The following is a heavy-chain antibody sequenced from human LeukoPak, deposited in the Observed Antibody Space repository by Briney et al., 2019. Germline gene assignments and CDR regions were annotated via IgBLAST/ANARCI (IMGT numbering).Heavy chain of an antibody. CDR3: SQGPLLGSGYHPGY. CDR1: GFTFSSAA. CDR2: ITGNDDST. V-gene: IGHV3-23*01. J-gene: IGHJ4*02. D-gene: IGHD3-22*01. Sequence: PGGSLRLSCAASGFTFSSAAMTWVRQAPGKGLEWVSTITGNDDSTYYADSVKGRFTISRDSSRNTLHLQMYSLRVEDTAIYYSSQGPLLGSGYHPGYWGQGTLVTVSS.